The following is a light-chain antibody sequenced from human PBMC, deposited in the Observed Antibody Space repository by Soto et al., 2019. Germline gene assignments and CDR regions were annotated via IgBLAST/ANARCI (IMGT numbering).Light chain of an antibody. J-gene: IGKJ5*01. CDR2: DAS. CDR1: QSIGLA. Sequence: IVLTQSPATLSLSPGERATLSCRASQSIGLAIAWYQHKPGQAPRLLIFDASQRATGIPSRFSGSGSGTDFTLTISSLQPEDFATYYCQQSYSTAITFGQGTRLEIK. CDR3: QQSYSTAIT. V-gene: IGKV3-11*01.